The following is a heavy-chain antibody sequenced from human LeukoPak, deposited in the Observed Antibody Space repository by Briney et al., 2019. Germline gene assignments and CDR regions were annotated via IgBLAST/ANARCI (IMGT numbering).Heavy chain of an antibody. J-gene: IGHJ4*02. Sequence: GGSLRLSCAASGFTFSNFGMHWVRQALGKWLEWVAFIQFDGSSKYFADSVKGRFTVSRDNYKNTLYLQMNCRRGEDTAVYYCAKGLVFRENRYFDYWGQGTLVTVSS. CDR3: AKGLVFRENRYFDY. CDR2: IQFDGSSK. V-gene: IGHV3-30*02. CDR1: GFTFSNFG. D-gene: IGHD2-8*01.